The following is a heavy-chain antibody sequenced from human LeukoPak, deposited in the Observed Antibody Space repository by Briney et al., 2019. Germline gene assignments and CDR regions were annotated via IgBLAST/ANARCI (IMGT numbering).Heavy chain of an antibody. D-gene: IGHD1-1*01. CDR2: ISAYSGNT. Sequence: ASVKVSCKASGYTFTSYGISWVRQAPGQGLEWMGWISAYSGNTNYAQKLQGRVTMTTDTSTSTAYMELRSLRSDDTAVYYCARVGMGYWRSEYFQHWGQGTLVTVSS. CDR1: GYTFTSYG. CDR3: ARVGMGYWRSEYFQH. V-gene: IGHV1-18*01. J-gene: IGHJ1*01.